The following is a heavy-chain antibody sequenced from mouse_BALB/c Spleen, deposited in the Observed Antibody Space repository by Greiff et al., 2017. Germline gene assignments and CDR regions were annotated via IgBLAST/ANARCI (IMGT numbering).Heavy chain of an antibody. CDR2: ISYDGSN. CDR3: ARFSMTTGGFAY. Sequence: EVQLVESGPGLVKPSQSLSLTCSVTGYSITSGYYWNWIRQFPGNKLEWMGYISYDGSNNYNPSLKNRISITRDTSKNQFFLKLNSVTTEDTATYYCARFSMTTGGFAYWGQGTLVTVSA. V-gene: IGHV3-6*02. J-gene: IGHJ3*01. CDR1: GYSITSGYY. D-gene: IGHD2-3*01.